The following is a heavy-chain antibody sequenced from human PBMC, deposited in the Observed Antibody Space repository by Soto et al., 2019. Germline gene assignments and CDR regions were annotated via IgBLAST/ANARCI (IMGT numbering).Heavy chain of an antibody. V-gene: IGHV1-69*13. CDR1: GGSFSGYA. D-gene: IGHD6-13*01. J-gene: IGHJ3*02. Sequence: SVKVHCNASGGSFSGYAISMARQAPGQGLEWMGGIIPIFGTANYEQKFQGRVTITADESTSTAYMELSSLRSEDTAVYYCARLRFQYSSSWYDAFDIWGQGTMVTVSS. CDR3: ARLRFQYSSSWYDAFDI. CDR2: IIPIFGTA.